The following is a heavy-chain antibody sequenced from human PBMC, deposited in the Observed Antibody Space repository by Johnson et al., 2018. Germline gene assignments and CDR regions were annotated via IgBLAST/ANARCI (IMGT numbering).Heavy chain of an antibody. D-gene: IGHD2-2*01. CDR3: AGGRRDIGVVPGAIFEGLGMVMDV. V-gene: IGHV3-33*01. CDR2: IWYDGSNK. J-gene: IGHJ6*02. CDR1: GFSFSSYG. Sequence: QVQLQQSGGGVVQPGRSLRLSCEASGFSFSSYGMYWVRQAPGKGLEWVAVIWYDGSNKNYADSVRGRFTISRDNSNNTLYLKMNSMRAEDTAVDYCAGGRRDIGVVPGAIFEGLGMVMDVWGQGTTVTVSS.